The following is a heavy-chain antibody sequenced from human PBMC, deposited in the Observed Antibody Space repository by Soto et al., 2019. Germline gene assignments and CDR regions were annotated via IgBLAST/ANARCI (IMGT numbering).Heavy chain of an antibody. Sequence: SETLSLTCTVSGGSISSGSYYWSWIRQPAGKGLEWIGRIYTSGSTNYNPSLKSRVTMSVDTSKNQFSLKLSSVTAADTAVYYCARDSYYYGSGSYYYWGDAFDIWGQGTMVTVSS. CDR3: ARDSYYYGSGSYYYWGDAFDI. CDR1: GGSISSGSYY. J-gene: IGHJ3*02. V-gene: IGHV4-61*02. D-gene: IGHD3-10*01. CDR2: IYTSGST.